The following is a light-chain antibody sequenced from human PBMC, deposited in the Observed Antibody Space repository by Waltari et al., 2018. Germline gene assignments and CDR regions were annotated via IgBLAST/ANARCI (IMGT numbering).Light chain of an antibody. Sequence: EIVLTQSPGTLSLSPGERVTLSCRAGQSISTNYLAWYQQRPGQAPSLLIYGASTRATGIPDRFSGSGSATDFTLTISRLEPEDFAVYYCQHYGTSPLTFGGGTKVEIK. CDR2: GAS. CDR3: QHYGTSPLT. CDR1: QSISTNY. V-gene: IGKV3-20*01. J-gene: IGKJ4*01.